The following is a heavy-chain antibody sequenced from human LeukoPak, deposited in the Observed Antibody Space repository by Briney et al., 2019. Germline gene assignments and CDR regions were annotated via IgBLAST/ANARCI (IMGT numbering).Heavy chain of an antibody. CDR1: GYTFTDYY. CDR2: INPDTGVT. Sequence: ASVKVSCKASGYTFTDYYMRWVRQAPGQGLEWMGWINPDTGVTNCAQKFQGRITMTRDTSITTAYMELSRLTSDDSAVYYCARDVALDYWGQGTLVTVPS. CDR3: ARDVALDY. V-gene: IGHV1-2*02. D-gene: IGHD5-12*01. J-gene: IGHJ4*02.